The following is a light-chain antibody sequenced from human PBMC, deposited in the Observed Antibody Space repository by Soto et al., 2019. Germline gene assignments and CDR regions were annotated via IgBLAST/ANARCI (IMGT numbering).Light chain of an antibody. CDR3: QQRFNWPRFT. Sequence: EIVLTQSPATLSLSPGDRATLSCMASQSVSSYLAWYQQQPGQAPRLLIYDASNRATGIPARFSGGGSGTDFTLTISSLEPEDFAVYYCQQRFNWPRFTFGQGTKLEIK. CDR2: DAS. CDR1: QSVSSY. V-gene: IGKV3-11*01. J-gene: IGKJ2*01.